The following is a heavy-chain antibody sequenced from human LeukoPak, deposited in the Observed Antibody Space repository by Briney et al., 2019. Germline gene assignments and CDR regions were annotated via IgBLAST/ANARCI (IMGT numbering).Heavy chain of an antibody. Sequence: GGSLRLSCAASGFTFSSYWMHWVRQAPGKGLVWVSRINSDGSSTSYADSVKGRFTISRDNAKNTLYLQMNSLRAEDTAVYYCARDSSGWSNYYYYMDVWGKETTVTVSS. CDR2: INSDGSST. D-gene: IGHD6-19*01. J-gene: IGHJ6*03. CDR3: ARDSSGWSNYYYYMDV. CDR1: GFTFSSYW. V-gene: IGHV3-74*01.